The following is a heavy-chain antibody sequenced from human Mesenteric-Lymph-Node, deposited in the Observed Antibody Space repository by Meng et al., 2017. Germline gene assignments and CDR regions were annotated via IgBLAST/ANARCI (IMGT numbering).Heavy chain of an antibody. CDR3: VRGPDKAKSAY. V-gene: IGHV4-61*08. CDR2: IDSSGNT. J-gene: IGHJ4*02. Sequence: QMQLLESGPGLVKPSQTLSLTCAVSGGSISSGGYYWNWIRQPPGKGLEYIGHIDSSGNTRYNPSLKSRVTISVDTSKNQFSLILTSVTAADTAVYYCVRGPDKAKSAYWGPGTLVTVSS. CDR1: GGSISSGGYY. D-gene: IGHD5-18*01.